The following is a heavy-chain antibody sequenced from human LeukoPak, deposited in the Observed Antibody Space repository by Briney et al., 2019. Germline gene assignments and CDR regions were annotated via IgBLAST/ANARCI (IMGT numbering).Heavy chain of an antibody. J-gene: IGHJ4*02. V-gene: IGHV4-34*01. CDR3: AREGAVAGTDDY. CDR1: GGSFSGYY. CDR2: INHSGST. Sequence: SETLSLTCAVYGGSFSGYYWSWIRQPPGKGLEWIGEINHSGSTNYNPSLKSRVTISVDTSKNQFSLKLSSVTAADTAVYYCAREGAVAGTDDYWGQGTLVTVSS. D-gene: IGHD6-19*01.